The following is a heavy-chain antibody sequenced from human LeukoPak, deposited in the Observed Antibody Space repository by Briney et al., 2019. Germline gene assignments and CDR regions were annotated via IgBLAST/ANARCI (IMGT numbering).Heavy chain of an antibody. D-gene: IGHD4-11*01. V-gene: IGHV4-34*01. CDR2: INHSGST. CDR1: GGSFSGYY. J-gene: IGHJ4*02. Sequence: PSETLSLTCAVYGGSFSGYYWSWIRQPPGKGLEWIGEINHSGSTNYNPSLKSRVTISVDTSKNQFSLKLSSVTAADTAVYYCARDIYSNYELSYFDYWGQGTLVNVSS. CDR3: ARDIYSNYELSYFDY.